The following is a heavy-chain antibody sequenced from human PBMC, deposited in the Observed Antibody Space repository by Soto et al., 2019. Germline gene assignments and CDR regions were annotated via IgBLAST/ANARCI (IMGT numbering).Heavy chain of an antibody. CDR1: GFSLSTTGVA. J-gene: IGHJ5*02. D-gene: IGHD3-3*01. CDR3: AHFLWSGYYNGLLFDP. V-gene: IGHV2-5*02. Sequence: SGPTLVKPTQTLTLTCTFSGFSLSTTGVAVGWIRQPPGKALEWLALIYWDDDNRYSPSLKSRLTITKDTSKNQVVLTMTNMDPVDTATYYCAHFLWSGYYNGLLFDPWGQGTLVTVSS. CDR2: IYWDDDN.